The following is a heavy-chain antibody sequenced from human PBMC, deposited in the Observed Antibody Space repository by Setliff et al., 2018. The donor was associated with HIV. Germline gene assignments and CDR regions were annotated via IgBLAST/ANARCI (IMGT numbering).Heavy chain of an antibody. CDR3: AADPQTGTTSYDAFDI. CDR2: IVVGSGNT. V-gene: IGHV1-58*01. D-gene: IGHD1-7*01. CDR1: GFTFTNSA. Sequence: SVKVSCKASGFTFTNSAVQWVRQARGQRLEWIGWIVVGSGNTNYAQKFQERVXITRDMSTSRAYIELSGLRTEDTAVYYCAADPQTGTTSYDAFDIWGQGTVVTVSS. J-gene: IGHJ3*02.